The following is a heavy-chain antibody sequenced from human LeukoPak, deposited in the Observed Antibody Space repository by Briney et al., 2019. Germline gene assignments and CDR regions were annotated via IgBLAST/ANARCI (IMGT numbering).Heavy chain of an antibody. CDR3: ARHGAGWNGDDYYFDY. CDR1: GYRFAEYW. J-gene: IGHJ4*02. CDR2: IYPGDSET. Sequence: KRGESLKISCKGSGYRFAEYWIGWVRQMPGKGLEYMGIIYPGDSETRYSPSSQGQVTFSADKSITTAYLQWSSPKASDTAMYYCARHGAGWNGDDYYFDYWGQGTLVTVSS. D-gene: IGHD1-1*01. V-gene: IGHV5-51*01.